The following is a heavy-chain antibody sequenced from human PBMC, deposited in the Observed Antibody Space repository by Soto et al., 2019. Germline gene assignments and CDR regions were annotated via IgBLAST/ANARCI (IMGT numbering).Heavy chain of an antibody. CDR2: ISSGSSYT. J-gene: IGHJ4*02. Sequence: QVQLVESGGGLVKPGGSLRLSCAASGFTFSDSYMNWIRQAPGKGLEWVSYISSGSSYTNYADAVKGRFTISRDDAKNSLFLQMNSLRVEDTAVYYCATSVDRGWLQLTPDVWGQGTLVTVSS. D-gene: IGHD5-12*01. CDR3: ATSVDRGWLQLTPDV. V-gene: IGHV3-11*06. CDR1: GFTFSDSY.